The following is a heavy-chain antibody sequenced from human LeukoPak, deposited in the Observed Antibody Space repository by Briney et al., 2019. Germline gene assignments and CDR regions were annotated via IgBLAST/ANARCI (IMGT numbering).Heavy chain of an antibody. CDR3: ARDSFLERRGGDFDI. Sequence: GGSLRLSCAASGFTFSSYGMHWVRQAPGEGLEWVAVIWYDGSNKYYADSVKGRFIISRDNSKNTLSLQMNSLRAGDTAVYYCARDSFLERRGGDFDIWGQGTMVTVSS. D-gene: IGHD1-1*01. CDR1: GFTFSSYG. CDR2: IWYDGSNK. J-gene: IGHJ3*02. V-gene: IGHV3-33*01.